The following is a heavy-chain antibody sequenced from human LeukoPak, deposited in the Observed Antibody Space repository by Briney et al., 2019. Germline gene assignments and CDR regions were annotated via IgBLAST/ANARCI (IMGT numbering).Heavy chain of an antibody. CDR1: GGSLSSYY. D-gene: IGHD4-17*01. CDR3: ARHNYDDYVFDI. Sequence: SETLSHTCTVSGGSLSSYYFSWIRQSPGKGLEWIAYINYSGSASYNPSLKSRVTMSVDTSKQFSLSLSSVTAADTAVYYCARHNYDDYVFDIWGQGTKVTVSS. J-gene: IGHJ3*02. CDR2: INYSGSA. V-gene: IGHV4-59*08.